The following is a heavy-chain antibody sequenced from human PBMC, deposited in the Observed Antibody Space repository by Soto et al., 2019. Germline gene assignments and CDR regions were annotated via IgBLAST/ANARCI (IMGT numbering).Heavy chain of an antibody. V-gene: IGHV4-4*02. D-gene: IGHD2-2*01. J-gene: IGHJ6*02. CDR2: IYHSGST. CDR3: ATVVPAAIVRYGMDV. CDR1: GGSISSSNW. Sequence: QVQLQESGPGLVKPSGTLSLTCAVSGGSISSSNWWSWVRQPPGKGLEWIGEIYHSGSTNYNPSLQSRVTISVDKSKNQFSLNLRSVTAADTAVYYCATVVPAAIVRYGMDVWGQGTTVTVSS.